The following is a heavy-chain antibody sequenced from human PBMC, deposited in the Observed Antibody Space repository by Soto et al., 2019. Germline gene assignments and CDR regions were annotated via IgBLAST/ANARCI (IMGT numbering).Heavy chain of an antibody. CDR1: GGSFSGYY. Sequence: SETLSLTCAVYGGSFSGYYWSLIRQTPGKGLECIWEINHTASANYNPSLKSRVTISVDTSKNQFSLKLSSVTAADTAVYYCARGSSGVVVVAATGGWFDPWGQGTLVNVSS. V-gene: IGHV4-34*01. CDR3: ARGSSGVVVVAATGGWFDP. J-gene: IGHJ5*02. D-gene: IGHD2-15*01. CDR2: INHTASA.